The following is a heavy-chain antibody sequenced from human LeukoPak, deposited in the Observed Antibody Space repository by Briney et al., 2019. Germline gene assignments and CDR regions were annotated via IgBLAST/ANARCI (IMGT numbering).Heavy chain of an antibody. CDR2: INPNSGGT. D-gene: IGHD3-22*01. Sequence: ASVKVSCKASGYTFTGYYMHWVRQAPGQGLEWMGWINPNSGGTNYAQKFQGRVTMTRDTSISTAYMGLSRLRSDDTAVYYCARDSYYDSSGYYSSEYFQHWGQGTLVTVSS. J-gene: IGHJ1*01. V-gene: IGHV1-2*02. CDR3: ARDSYYDSSGYYSSEYFQH. CDR1: GYTFTGYY.